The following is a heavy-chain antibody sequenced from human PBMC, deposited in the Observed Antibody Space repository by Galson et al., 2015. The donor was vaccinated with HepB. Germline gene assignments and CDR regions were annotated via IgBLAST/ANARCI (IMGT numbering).Heavy chain of an antibody. D-gene: IGHD1-1*01. Sequence: SLRLPCAASGFSFTTYNMHWVRQGPVKGLEWLAIISGDGKTTFYADSVRGRFTISRDNSKNTLFLQMHSLRPEDTAVYYCARDFNWNYDYWCQGTLVTVSS. CDR3: ARDFNWNYDY. CDR1: GFSFTTYN. V-gene: IGHV3-30*04. J-gene: IGHJ4*02. CDR2: ISGDGKTT.